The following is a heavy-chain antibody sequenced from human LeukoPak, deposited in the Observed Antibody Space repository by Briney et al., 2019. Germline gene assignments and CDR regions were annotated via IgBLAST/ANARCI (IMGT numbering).Heavy chain of an antibody. V-gene: IGHV3-7*01. D-gene: IGHD4-23*01. CDR1: GFAFTTYW. Sequence: PGGSLRLSCAASGFAFTTYWMTWVRQTPGKGLEWAANIKQDGTKKNYLDSVKGRFTISRDNTNNSLYLQMSGLRTEDTAVYYCARDNYGGYFDSWGQGTLVTVSS. J-gene: IGHJ4*02. CDR2: IKQDGTKK. CDR3: ARDNYGGYFDS.